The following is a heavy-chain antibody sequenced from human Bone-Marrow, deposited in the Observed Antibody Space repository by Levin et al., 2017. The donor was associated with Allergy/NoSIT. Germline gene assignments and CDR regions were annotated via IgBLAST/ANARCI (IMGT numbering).Heavy chain of an antibody. J-gene: IGHJ3*02. CDR3: TRRYKLTLVRGLGAFDM. V-gene: IGHV4-39*02. CDR1: GASISGSAYY. D-gene: IGHD3-10*01. Sequence: SETLSLTCSVSGASISGSAYYWGWVRQSPGKGLEWIGSIFYTGNTFYNPSFMSRLSLSVDTSKNHFSLRLASVTAADTALYYCTRRYKLTLVRGLGAFDMWGQGTIVTVSS. CDR2: IFYTGNT.